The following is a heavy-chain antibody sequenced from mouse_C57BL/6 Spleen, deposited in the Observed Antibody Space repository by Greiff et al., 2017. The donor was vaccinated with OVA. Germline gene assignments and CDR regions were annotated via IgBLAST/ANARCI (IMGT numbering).Heavy chain of an antibody. CDR2: ISDGGSYT. D-gene: IGHD2-4*01. CDR1: GFTFSSYA. V-gene: IGHV5-4*03. Sequence: EVKLVESGGGLVKPGGSLKLSCAASGFTFSSYAMSWVRQTPEKRLEWVATISDGGSYTYYPDNVKGRFTISRDNAKNNLYLQMSHLKSEDTAMYYCARRGYDYDGAWFAYWGQGTLVTVSA. CDR3: ARRGYDYDGAWFAY. J-gene: IGHJ3*01.